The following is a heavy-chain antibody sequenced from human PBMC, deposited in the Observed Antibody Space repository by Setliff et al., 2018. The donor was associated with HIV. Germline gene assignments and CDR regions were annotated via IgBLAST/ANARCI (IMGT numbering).Heavy chain of an antibody. Sequence: GESLKISCAASGFTFSNFWMDWVRQAPGKGLEWVATIKKDGSEIYYVDSVKGRFTISRDNARTSLFLQMHSLRAEDTAVYYCARVADGYNSYFDYWGQGTVVTVSS. CDR1: GFTFSNFW. V-gene: IGHV3-7*01. D-gene: IGHD5-18*01. J-gene: IGHJ4*02. CDR2: IKKDGSEI. CDR3: ARVADGYNSYFDY.